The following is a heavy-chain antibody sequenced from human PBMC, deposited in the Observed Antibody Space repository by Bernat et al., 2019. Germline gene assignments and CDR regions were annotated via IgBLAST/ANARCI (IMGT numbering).Heavy chain of an antibody. CDR3: ARVIYDFWSGYYTDGLSDDAFDI. Sequence: LVQSGAEVKKPGASLKISCKASGYTFTSYFIHWVRQAPGQGLEWMGIINPSGGSTSYAQNFQGRVTMTRDTSTGIVYMELSSLRSEDTAVYYCARVIYDFWSGYYTDGLSDDAFDIWGQGTMVTVSS. CDR1: GYTFTSYF. V-gene: IGHV1-46*01. CDR2: INPSGGST. D-gene: IGHD3-3*01. J-gene: IGHJ3*02.